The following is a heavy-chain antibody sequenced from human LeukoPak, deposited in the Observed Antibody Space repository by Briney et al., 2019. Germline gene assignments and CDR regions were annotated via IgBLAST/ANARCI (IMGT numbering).Heavy chain of an antibody. CDR2: IKQDGSEK. CDR3: ARDKSTVLRYFDWLSKPTYGMDV. D-gene: IGHD3-9*01. CDR1: GFTFSSYW. Sequence: GGSLRLSCAASGFTFSSYWMNWVRQAPGKGLEWVANIKQDGSEKYYVDSVKGRFTISRDNAKNSLYLQMNSLRAEDTAVYYCARDKSTVLRYFDWLSKPTYGMDVWGQGTTVTVSS. J-gene: IGHJ6*02. V-gene: IGHV3-7*01.